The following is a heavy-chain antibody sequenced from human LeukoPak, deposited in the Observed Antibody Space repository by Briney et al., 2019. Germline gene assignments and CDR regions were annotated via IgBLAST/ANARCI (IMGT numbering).Heavy chain of an antibody. CDR2: IYYSGST. CDR1: GGSISSYY. Sequence: SETLSLTCTVSGGSISSYYWSWIRQPPGKGLEWIGYIYYSGSTDYNPSLKSRVTISVDTSKNQFSLKLSSVTAADTAVYYCAGQALPYYYYYMDVWGKGTTVTISS. CDR3: AGQALPYYYYYMDV. J-gene: IGHJ6*03. V-gene: IGHV4-59*01.